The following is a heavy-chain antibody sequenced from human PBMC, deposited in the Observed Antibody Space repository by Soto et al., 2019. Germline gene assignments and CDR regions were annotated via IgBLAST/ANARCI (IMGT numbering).Heavy chain of an antibody. J-gene: IGHJ6*02. Sequence: GKGLEWVGFIRSKAYGGTTEYAASVKGRFTISRDDSKSIAYLQMNSLKTEDTAVYYCTRDLGYSSSAGYYYGMDVWGQGTTVTVSS. D-gene: IGHD6-6*01. CDR2: IRSKAYGGTT. CDR3: TRDLGYSSSAGYYYGMDV. V-gene: IGHV3-49*02.